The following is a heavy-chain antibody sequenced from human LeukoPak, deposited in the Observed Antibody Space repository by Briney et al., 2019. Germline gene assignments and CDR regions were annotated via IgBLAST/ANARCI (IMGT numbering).Heavy chain of an antibody. V-gene: IGHV3-33*01. CDR1: GFSFSAYG. CDR2: IWYDGSSK. CDR3: ARSQSSSLIDY. D-gene: IGHD6-13*01. J-gene: IGHJ4*02. Sequence: GRSLRLSCAASGFSFSAYGVHWVRQAPGKGLEWVAVIWYDGSSKDYADSVKGRFTFSRDNSKNTLYLQTNSLTVEDTAVYYCARSQSSSLIDYWGQGTLVTVSS.